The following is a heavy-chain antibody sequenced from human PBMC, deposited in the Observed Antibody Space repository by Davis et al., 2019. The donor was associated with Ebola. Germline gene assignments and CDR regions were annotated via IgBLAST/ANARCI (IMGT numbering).Heavy chain of an antibody. Sequence: PSETLSLTCAVSGGSISSSIAYWGWIRQPPGKGLEWIGSVYYSGSTHYNPSLKSRLTISVDSSNNQFFLKLKSVTAADTAVYYCARNNSGIPFDQWGQGILVTVSS. CDR2: VYYSGST. D-gene: IGHD3-10*01. CDR3: ARNNSGIPFDQ. V-gene: IGHV4-39*07. CDR1: GGSISSSIAY. J-gene: IGHJ4*02.